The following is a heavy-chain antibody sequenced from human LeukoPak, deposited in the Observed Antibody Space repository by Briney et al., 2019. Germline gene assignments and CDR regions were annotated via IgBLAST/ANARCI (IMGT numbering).Heavy chain of an antibody. CDR3: AAGPGADAFDI. CDR1: GFTFSGYG. D-gene: IGHD1-26*01. CDR2: ISGSGGST. Sequence: GGSLRLSCAASGFTFSGYGMSWVRQAPGKGLEWVSAISGSGGSTYYADSVKGRFTISRDNSKNTLYLQMNSLRAEDTAVYYCAAGPGADAFDIWGQGTMATVSS. J-gene: IGHJ3*02. V-gene: IGHV3-23*01.